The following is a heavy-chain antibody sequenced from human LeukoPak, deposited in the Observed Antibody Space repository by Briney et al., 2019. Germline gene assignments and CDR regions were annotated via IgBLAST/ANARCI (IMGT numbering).Heavy chain of an antibody. V-gene: IGHV3-21*01. Sequence: GGSLRLSCAASGFTFSTYSMTWVRQAPGKGLEWVSSISSGSTYLSYAASVKGRFTISRDNVKNSLFLQLDSLRAEDTAVYYWARDEWAGTVAYWGEGTLVSVSS. CDR3: ARDEWAGTVAY. CDR2: ISSGSTYL. D-gene: IGHD6-19*01. J-gene: IGHJ4*02. CDR1: GFTFSTYS.